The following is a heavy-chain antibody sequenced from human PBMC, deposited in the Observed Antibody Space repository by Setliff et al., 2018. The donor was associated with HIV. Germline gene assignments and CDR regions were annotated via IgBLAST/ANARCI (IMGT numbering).Heavy chain of an antibody. CDR1: GFTFSNYG. Sequence: GGSLRLSCAASGFTFSNYGMHWVRQAPGRGPEWVAVVQYHGRNKDYADSVKGRFTISRDNSKNTLYLQMNSLTPEDAAVYYCARDRTLTYEDYYCMDVWGKGTTVTVSS. CDR3: ARDRTLTYEDYYCMDV. V-gene: IGHV3-30*04. D-gene: IGHD2-21*01. J-gene: IGHJ6*03. CDR2: VQYHGRNK.